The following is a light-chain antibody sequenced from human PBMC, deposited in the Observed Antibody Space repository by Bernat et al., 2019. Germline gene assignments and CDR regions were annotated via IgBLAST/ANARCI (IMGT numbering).Light chain of an antibody. CDR1: SSDVGGYNY. CDR2: DVS. CDR3: SSYTSSSTLYV. V-gene: IGLV2-14*03. J-gene: IGLJ1*01. Sequence: QSALTQPASASGSPGQSITISCTGTSSDVGGYNYVSWYQQHPGKAPKLIIHDVSDRPSGVSNRFSGSKSGNAASLTISGLQVEDEADYYCSSYTSSSTLYVFGTGTEVTVL.